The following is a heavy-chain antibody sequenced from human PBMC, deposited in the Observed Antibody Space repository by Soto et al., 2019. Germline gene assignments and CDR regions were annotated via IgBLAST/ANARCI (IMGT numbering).Heavy chain of an antibody. CDR3: ARTWGRTNYFDY. Sequence: QVQLVQSGAEVKKPGASVKVSCKASGYTFSSHGISWVRQAPGQGLEWMGWISAYNGNTNYAQKLQGRVTMTTDTSTDPAYLELRSLRSDDTARDYCARTWGRTNYFDYWGQGTLVTVSS. CDR1: GYTFSSHG. V-gene: IGHV1-18*04. J-gene: IGHJ4*02. D-gene: IGHD7-27*01. CDR2: ISAYNGNT.